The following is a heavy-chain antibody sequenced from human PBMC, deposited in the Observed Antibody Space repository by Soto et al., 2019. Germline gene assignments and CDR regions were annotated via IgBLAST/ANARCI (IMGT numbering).Heavy chain of an antibody. D-gene: IGHD6-13*01. V-gene: IGHV4-59*01. CDR2: IYYSGST. CDR3: AREDSSSWYSGYNWFDP. Sequence: SETLSLTCTVSGGSISSYYGSWIRQPPGKGLEWIGYIYYSGSTNYNPSLKSRVTISVDTSKNQFSLKLSSVTAADTAVYYCAREDSSSWYSGYNWFDPWGQGTLVTVSS. CDR1: GGSISSYY. J-gene: IGHJ5*02.